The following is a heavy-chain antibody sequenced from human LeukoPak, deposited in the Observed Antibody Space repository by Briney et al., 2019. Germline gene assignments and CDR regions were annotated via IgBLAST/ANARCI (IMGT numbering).Heavy chain of an antibody. V-gene: IGHV1-69*05. CDR2: IIPIFGTA. D-gene: IGHD3-3*01. Sequence: SVKVSCKASGGTFSSYAISWVRQAPGQGLEWMGGIIPIFGTANYAQKFQGRVTITTDESTSTAYMELSSLRSEDTAVYYCAREAYYDFWSGLDYWGQGTLVTVSS. CDR3: AREAYYDFWSGLDY. CDR1: GGTFSSYA. J-gene: IGHJ4*02.